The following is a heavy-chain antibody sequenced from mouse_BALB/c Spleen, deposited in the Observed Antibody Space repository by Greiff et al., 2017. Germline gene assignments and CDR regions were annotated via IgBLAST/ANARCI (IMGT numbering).Heavy chain of an antibody. CDR1: GFTFSSYA. Sequence: EVQRVESGGGLVKPGGSLKLSCAASGFTFSSYAMSWVRQTPEKRLEWVASISSGGSTYYPDSVKGRFTISRDNARNILYLQMSSLRSEDTAMYYCARGRIYDGYPFAYWGQGTLVTVSA. D-gene: IGHD2-3*01. J-gene: IGHJ3*01. CDR2: ISSGGST. CDR3: ARGRIYDGYPFAY. V-gene: IGHV5-6-5*01.